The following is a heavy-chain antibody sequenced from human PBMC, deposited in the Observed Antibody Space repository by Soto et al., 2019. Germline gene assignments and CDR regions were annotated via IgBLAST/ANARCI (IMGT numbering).Heavy chain of an antibody. CDR1: GYSFTNYW. J-gene: IGHJ6*02. CDR3: AGGGVRGVITRTRDYYGMDV. Sequence: PGESLKISCKDSGYSFTNYWVAWVRQMPGKGLEWMGIIYPRDSNTRYSPSFQGQVTISADKSISTAYLQWSSLKASDTAMYYCAGGGVRGVITRTRDYYGMDVWGQGTTVTVSS. CDR2: IYPRDSNT. D-gene: IGHD3-10*01. V-gene: IGHV5-51*01.